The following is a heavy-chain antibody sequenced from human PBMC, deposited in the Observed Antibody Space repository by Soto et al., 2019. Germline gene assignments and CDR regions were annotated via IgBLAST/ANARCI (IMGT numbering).Heavy chain of an antibody. CDR2: IYWDEDE. CDR1: GFSLTTDGEG. J-gene: IGHJ4*02. V-gene: IGHV2-5*02. CDR3: AHSRTLITEDAQVGDFAS. Sequence: QITLKESGPTLVKPTQTLTLTCSFSGFSLTTDGEGVGWVRQTPGEALEWLALIYWDEDERYRPSLKTRLTITKDTPKNPVVLIMTNMAPMYTATYYCAHSRTLITEDAQVGDFASWGQGTLVTVSS. D-gene: IGHD3-10*01.